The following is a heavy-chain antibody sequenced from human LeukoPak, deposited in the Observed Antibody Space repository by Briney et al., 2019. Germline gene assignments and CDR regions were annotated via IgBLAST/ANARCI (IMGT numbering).Heavy chain of an antibody. CDR1: GFTFSSYE. CDR2: ISNSGGTV. V-gene: IGHV3-48*03. Sequence: QPGGSLRLSCAASGFTFSSYEMSWVRQAPGEGLEWVSHISNSGGTVYYADSVKGRFTISRDNAKNSLYLQMNSLRAEDTGVYYCARDRDIVVVPPDDYGLDVWGKGTTVTVPS. D-gene: IGHD2-2*01. J-gene: IGHJ6*04. CDR3: ARDRDIVVVPPDDYGLDV.